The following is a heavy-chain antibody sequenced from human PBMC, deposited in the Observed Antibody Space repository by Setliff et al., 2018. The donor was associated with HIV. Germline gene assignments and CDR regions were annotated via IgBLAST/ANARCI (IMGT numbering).Heavy chain of an antibody. CDR2: ISSSSDYT. Sequence: GGSLRLSCAASGFTFSSYSMIWVRQAPGKGLEWVSSISSSSDYTFYADALKDRLTISRDNANHTLYLQVNSLRAEDTAVYYCASPASGGSSGQYHYWGQGTLVTVSS. V-gene: IGHV3-21*01. CDR3: ASPASGGSSGQYHY. D-gene: IGHD6-19*01. J-gene: IGHJ4*02. CDR1: GFTFSSYS.